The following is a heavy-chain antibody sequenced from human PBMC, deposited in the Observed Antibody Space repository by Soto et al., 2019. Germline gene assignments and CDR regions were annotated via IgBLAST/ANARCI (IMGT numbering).Heavy chain of an antibody. CDR1: GGSISSSNW. CDR3: ARVWFGEYHYGMDV. J-gene: IGHJ6*02. Sequence: SETLSLTCAVSGGSISSSNWWSWVRQPPGKGLEWIGEIYHSGSTNYNPSLKSRVTISVDKSKNQFSLKLGSVTAADTAVYYCARVWFGEYHYGMDVWGQGTTVTVSS. CDR2: IYHSGST. V-gene: IGHV4-4*02. D-gene: IGHD3-10*01.